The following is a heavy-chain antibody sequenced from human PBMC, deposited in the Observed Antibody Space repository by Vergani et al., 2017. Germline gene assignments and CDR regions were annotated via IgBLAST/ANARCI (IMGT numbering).Heavy chain of an antibody. CDR1: GFFFSDYY. V-gene: IGHV3-11*04. CDR2: IASSDTTV. CDR3: ARDYLDFSGSGSPYYFDH. D-gene: IGHD3-10*01. J-gene: IGHJ4*02. Sequence: QVQLVESGGGLVKPGGSLRLSCTASGFFFSDYYMSWLRQAPGKGLEWISYIASSDTTVYYADSVKGRFTISRDNAKTSLYLEMNSLRAEDTAVYYCARDYLDFSGSGSPYYFDHWGQGTQVTVSS.